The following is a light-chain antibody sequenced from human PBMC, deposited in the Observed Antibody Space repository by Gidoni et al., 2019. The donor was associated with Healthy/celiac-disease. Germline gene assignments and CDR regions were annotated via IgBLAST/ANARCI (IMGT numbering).Light chain of an antibody. Sequence: QSALTPPPSVSGSPGQSVTISCTGTSSAVGSYNRFSWYQQPPGTAPKLMIYEVSHRPSGVPDRFSGSKSGNTASLTISGLQAEDEADYYCSLYTSSSTLIFGGGTKLTVL. CDR3: SLYTSSSTLI. J-gene: IGLJ2*01. CDR1: SSAVGSYNR. V-gene: IGLV2-18*01. CDR2: EVS.